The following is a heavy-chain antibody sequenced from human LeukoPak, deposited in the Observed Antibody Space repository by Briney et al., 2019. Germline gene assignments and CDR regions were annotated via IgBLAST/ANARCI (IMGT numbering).Heavy chain of an antibody. J-gene: IGHJ4*02. D-gene: IGHD6-13*01. V-gene: IGHV1-46*01. Sequence: GASVKVSCKASGYTFTSYYMHWVRQAPVQGLEWMGIINPSGGSTSYAQKFQGRVTMTRDTSTSTVYLELSSLRSEDTAVFYCAVPLATAYLDYWGQGTLVTVSS. CDR1: GYTFTSYY. CDR3: AVPLATAYLDY. CDR2: INPSGGST.